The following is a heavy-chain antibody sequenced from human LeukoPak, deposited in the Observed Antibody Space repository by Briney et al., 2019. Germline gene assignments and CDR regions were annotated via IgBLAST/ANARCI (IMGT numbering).Heavy chain of an antibody. CDR2: INPNSGGT. CDR1: GYTFTGYY. Sequence: EASVKVSCKASGYTFTGYYMHWVRQAPGQGLEWMGWINPNSGGTNYAQKFQGRVTMTRDTSISTAYMELSRLRSDDTAVYYCARDLSGINNWFDPWGQGTLVTVSS. V-gene: IGHV1-2*02. J-gene: IGHJ5*02. D-gene: IGHD1-14*01. CDR3: ARDLSGINNWFDP.